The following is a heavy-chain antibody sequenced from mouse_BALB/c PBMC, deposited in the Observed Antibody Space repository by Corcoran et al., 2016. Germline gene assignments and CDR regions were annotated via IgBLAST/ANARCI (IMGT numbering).Heavy chain of an antibody. CDR2: ISYDGSN. CDR3: ARQSDWDFDV. CDR1: GYSITSGYY. J-gene: IGHJ1*01. V-gene: IGHV3-6*02. Sequence: DVQLQESGPGLVKPSQSLSLTCSVTGYSITSGYYWNWIRQFPGNKLEWMGYISYDGSNNYNPSLKNRISITRDTSKNQFFLKLNSVTTEDTATYYCARQSDWDFDVWGAGTTVTVSS.